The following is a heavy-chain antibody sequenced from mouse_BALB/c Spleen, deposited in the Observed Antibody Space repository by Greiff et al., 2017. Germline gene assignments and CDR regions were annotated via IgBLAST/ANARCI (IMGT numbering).Heavy chain of an antibody. V-gene: IGHV1S137*01. D-gene: IGHD1-2*01. Sequence: QVQLQQSGAELVRPGVSVKISCKGSGYTFTDYAMHWVKQSHAKSLEWIGVISTYYGDASYNQKFKGKATMTVDKSSSTAYMELARLTSEDSAIYYCARDYGYYFDYWGQGTTLTVSS. CDR2: ISTYYGDA. J-gene: IGHJ2*01. CDR1: GYTFTDYA. CDR3: ARDYGYYFDY.